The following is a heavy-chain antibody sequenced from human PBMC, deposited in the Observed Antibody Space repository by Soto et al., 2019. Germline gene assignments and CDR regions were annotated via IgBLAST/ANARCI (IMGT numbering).Heavy chain of an antibody. CDR1: GYTFTSYY. D-gene: IGHD3-22*01. Sequence: ASVKVSCKASGYTFTSYYMHWVRQAPGQGLEWMGIINSSGGSTSYAQKFQGRVTMTRDTSTSTVYMELSSLRSEDTAVYYCAREFTYYYDSSGPYYYGMDVWGQGTTVTVSS. V-gene: IGHV1-46*01. J-gene: IGHJ6*02. CDR2: INSSGGST. CDR3: AREFTYYYDSSGPYYYGMDV.